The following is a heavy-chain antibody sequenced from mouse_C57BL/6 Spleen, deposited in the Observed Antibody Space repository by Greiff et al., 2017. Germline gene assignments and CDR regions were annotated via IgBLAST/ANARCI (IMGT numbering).Heavy chain of an antibody. D-gene: IGHD3-2*02. V-gene: IGHV5-9*01. CDR3: ARHDSSGYNFDY. Sequence: EVQLQESGGGLVKPGGSLKLSCAASGFTFSSYTMSWVRQTPEKRLEWVATISGGGGNTYYPDSVKGRFTISRDNAKNTLYLQMSSLRSEDTALYYCARHDSSGYNFDYWGQGTTLTVSS. CDR2: ISGGGGNT. J-gene: IGHJ2*01. CDR1: GFTFSSYT.